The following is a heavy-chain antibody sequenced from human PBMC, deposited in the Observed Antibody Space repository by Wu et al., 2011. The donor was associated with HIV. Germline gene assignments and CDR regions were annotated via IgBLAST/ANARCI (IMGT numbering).Heavy chain of an antibody. D-gene: IGHD1-14*01. CDR1: EAESTAML. J-gene: IGHJ4*02. CDR2: IIPIFGTA. Sequence: QVQLVQVWGVEVKKPGSSVRXPARTSEAESTAMLSVGCDRPLDKGVEWMGGIIPIFGTANYAQKFQGRVTITTDESTSTAYMNLSSLTSEDTAVYYCARDGTGDDVTSYFDYWGPGTLVIVSS. CDR3: ARDGTGDDVTSYFDY. V-gene: IGHV1-69*05.